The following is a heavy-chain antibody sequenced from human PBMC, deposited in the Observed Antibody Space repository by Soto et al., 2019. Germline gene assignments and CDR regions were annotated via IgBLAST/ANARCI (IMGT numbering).Heavy chain of an antibody. CDR3: ASTPRSGWSHGAVDV. V-gene: IGHV1-69*01. J-gene: IGHJ3*01. Sequence: QVHLVQSGAEMKKPGSSVRVSCEASGGTFTTSGFGWVRQAPGQGPEWMGGIIPIFGASNYAPKFQGRITISADESTPTAYLEISGLTSDYTATDYLASTPRSGWSHGAVDVGGAGTVIIVSS. CDR1: GGTFTTSG. D-gene: IGHD6-19*01. CDR2: IIPIFGAS.